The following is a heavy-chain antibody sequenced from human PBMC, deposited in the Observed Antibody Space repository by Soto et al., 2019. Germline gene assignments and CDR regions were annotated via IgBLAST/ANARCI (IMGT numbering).Heavy chain of an antibody. CDR1: GGTFSSYI. J-gene: IGHJ6*03. Sequence: QVQLVQSGAEVKQPGSSVKVSCAASGGTFSSYIFTWVRQAPGQGLEWMGRSIPIQGTTDYALKFKDRVTMTADKSSNTAYMELISLTPDDTAVFYFAKSVVVVYHAYTDVWGKGTPVTVSS. CDR3: AKSVVVVYHAYTDV. CDR2: SIPIQGTT. V-gene: IGHV1-69*08. D-gene: IGHD2-2*01.